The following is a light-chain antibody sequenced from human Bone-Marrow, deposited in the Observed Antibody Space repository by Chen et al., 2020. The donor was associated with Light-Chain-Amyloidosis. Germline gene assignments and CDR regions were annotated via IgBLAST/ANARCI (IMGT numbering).Light chain of an antibody. V-gene: IGLV3-21*02. J-gene: IGLJ3*02. Sequence: SDVLTQPSSASVAPGQTATSACGGNNIGSTSVHWYQQTPGQAPLLVVYDDSDRPSGIPERLSGSNSGNTATLTISRVEAGDEADYYCQVWDRSSDRPVFGGGTKLTVL. CDR1: NIGSTS. CDR3: QVWDRSSDRPV. CDR2: DDS.